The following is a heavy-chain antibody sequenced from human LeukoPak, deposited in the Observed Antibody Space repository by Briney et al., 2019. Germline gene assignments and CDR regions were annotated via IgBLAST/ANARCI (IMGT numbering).Heavy chain of an antibody. D-gene: IGHD6-19*01. V-gene: IGHV3-30*18. J-gene: IGHJ5*02. Sequence: GGSLRLSCAASGFTFSSYGMHWVRQAPGKGLEWVAVISYDGSNKYYADSVKGRFTISRDNSKNTLYLQMNSLRAEDTAVYYCAKEETIAVAANWFDPWGQGTLVTVSS. CDR3: AKEETIAVAANWFDP. CDR2: ISYDGSNK. CDR1: GFTFSSYG.